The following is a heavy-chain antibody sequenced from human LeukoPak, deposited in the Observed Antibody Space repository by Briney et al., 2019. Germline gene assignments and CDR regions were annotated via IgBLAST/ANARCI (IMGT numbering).Heavy chain of an antibody. CDR1: GGTFSSYA. J-gene: IGHJ3*02. D-gene: IGHD2-15*01. V-gene: IGHV1-69*05. CDR3: ARGGGAAPDAFDI. CDR2: IIPIFGTA. Sequence: SVKVSCKASGGTFSSYAISWVRQAPGQGLEWMGRIIPIFGTANYAQMFQGRVTITTDESTSTAYMELSSLRSEDTAVYYCARGGGAAPDAFDIWGQGTMVTVSS.